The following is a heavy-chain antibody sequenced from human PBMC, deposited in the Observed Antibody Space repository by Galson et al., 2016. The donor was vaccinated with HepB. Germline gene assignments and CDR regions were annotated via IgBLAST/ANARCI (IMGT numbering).Heavy chain of an antibody. J-gene: IGHJ4*02. CDR1: GFSLTNARMS. Sequence: PALVKPTQTLTLTCDVSGFSLTNARMSVSWVRQPPGKALEWLARIFPNDDKAYATSLKSRLSISRDTSKSQVVLIMTDVDPVDTATYFCTRSPGGSIFGVVTNFDYWGQGILVTVSS. V-gene: IGHV2-26*01. CDR2: IFPNDDK. D-gene: IGHD3-3*01. CDR3: TRSPGGSIFGVVTNFDY.